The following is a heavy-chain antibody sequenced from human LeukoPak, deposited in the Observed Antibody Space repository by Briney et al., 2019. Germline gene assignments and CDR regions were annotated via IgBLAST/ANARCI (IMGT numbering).Heavy chain of an antibody. D-gene: IGHD1-26*01. V-gene: IGHV3-23*01. Sequence: PGGSLRLSCAASGFTFSSYAMTWVRQAPGKGLEWVSGISGSGRSTYYADSVKGRFTISRDNSKNTLYLQMNSLRAEDTAVYYCAKGVGLVGATGDVFDIWGQGTMVTVSS. J-gene: IGHJ3*02. CDR2: ISGSGRST. CDR1: GFTFSSYA. CDR3: AKGVGLVGATGDVFDI.